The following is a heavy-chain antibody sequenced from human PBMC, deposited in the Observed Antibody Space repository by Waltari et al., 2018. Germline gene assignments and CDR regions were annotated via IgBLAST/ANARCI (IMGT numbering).Heavy chain of an antibody. CDR3: ARGYYGSGSGPHGY. J-gene: IGHJ4*02. CDR2: INAGNGNT. V-gene: IGHV1-3*01. Sequence: QVQLVQSGAEVKKPGASVKVSCKASGYTFTSYAMHWVRQAPGQRLEWMGWINAGNGNTKYSQKFQGRVTITRDTSASTAYMELSSLRSEDXAVYYCARGYYGSGSGPHGYWGQGTLVTVSS. D-gene: IGHD3-10*01. CDR1: GYTFTSYA.